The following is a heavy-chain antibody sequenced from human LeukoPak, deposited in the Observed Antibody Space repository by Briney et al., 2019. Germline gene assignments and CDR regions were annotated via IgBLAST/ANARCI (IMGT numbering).Heavy chain of an antibody. J-gene: IGHJ5*02. Sequence: ASVKVSCTVSGYTLTELSMHWVRQAPGKGLEWMGGFDPEDGETIYAQKFQGRVTMTEDTSTDTAYMELSSLRSEDTAVYYCATAQSAVYSSGWSNWFDPWGQGTLVTVSS. CDR1: GYTLTELS. V-gene: IGHV1-24*01. CDR2: FDPEDGET. CDR3: ATAQSAVYSSGWSNWFDP. D-gene: IGHD6-19*01.